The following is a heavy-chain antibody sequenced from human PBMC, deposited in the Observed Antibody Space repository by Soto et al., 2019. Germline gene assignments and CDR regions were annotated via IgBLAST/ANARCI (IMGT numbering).Heavy chain of an antibody. J-gene: IGHJ5*02. V-gene: IGHV4-31*03. CDR3: ASVFPGGYCSSTSCHTPFDP. CDR2: IYYSGST. CDR1: GGSISSGGYY. D-gene: IGHD2-2*01. Sequence: PSETLSLTCTVSGGSISSGGYYWSWIRQHPGKGLEWIGYIYYSGSTYYNPSLKSRVTISVDTSKNQFSLKLSSVTAADTAVYYCASVFPGGYCSSTSCHTPFDPWGQGTLVTVSS.